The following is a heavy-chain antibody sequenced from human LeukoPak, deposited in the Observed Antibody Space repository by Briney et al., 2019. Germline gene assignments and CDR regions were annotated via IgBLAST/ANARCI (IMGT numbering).Heavy chain of an antibody. D-gene: IGHD3-22*01. Sequence: GGSLRLSCGASGFTFSSYSMNWVRQAPGKGLEWVSYISDSSSTIYYADSVRGRFTISRDNAKNSLYLQMNSLRAEDTAVYYCARDYYDSNGYYYGGYWGQGTLVTVSS. CDR2: ISDSSSTI. CDR3: ARDYYDSNGYYYGGY. J-gene: IGHJ4*02. CDR1: GFTFSSYS. V-gene: IGHV3-48*01.